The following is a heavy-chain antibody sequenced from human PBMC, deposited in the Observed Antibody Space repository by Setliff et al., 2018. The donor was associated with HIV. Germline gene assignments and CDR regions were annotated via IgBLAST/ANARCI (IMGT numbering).Heavy chain of an antibody. D-gene: IGHD3-10*01. V-gene: IGHV3-7*01. J-gene: IGHJ6*02. Sequence: GGSLRLSCAASGFTFSDYWMGWVRQAPGKGLEWVANIDRDGSETNYVDSVKGRFTIFRDNAKNSMDLQMNSLRAEDTAIYYCARKLRPGHGVDVWGQGTTVTVSS. CDR1: GFTFSDYW. CDR3: ARKLRPGHGVDV. CDR2: IDRDGSET.